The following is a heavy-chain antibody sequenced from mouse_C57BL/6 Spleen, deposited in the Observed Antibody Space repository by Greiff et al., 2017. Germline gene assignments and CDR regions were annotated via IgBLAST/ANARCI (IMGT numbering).Heavy chain of an antibody. V-gene: IGHV2-9*01. Sequence: VKVEESGPGLVAPSQSLSITCTVSGFSLTSYGVDWVRQPPGKGLEWLGVIWGGGSTNYNTALMSRLSISKDNSKSQVFLKMNSLQTDDTAMYYCAKHADDTRFYAMNYWCQGTSVTVSS. CDR3: AKHADDTRFYAMNY. CDR2: IWGGGST. D-gene: IGHD2-3*01. J-gene: IGHJ4*01. CDR1: GFSLTSYG.